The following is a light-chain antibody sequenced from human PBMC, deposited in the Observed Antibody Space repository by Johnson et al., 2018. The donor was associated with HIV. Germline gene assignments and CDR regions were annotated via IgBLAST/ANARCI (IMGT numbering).Light chain of an antibody. J-gene: IGLJ1*01. CDR1: SSNIGNNY. CDR3: GTWDSGLGALYV. V-gene: IGLV1-51*01. Sequence: QSVLTQPPSVSAAPGQKVTISCSGSSSNIGNNYVSWYQQLPGTAPKLLIYDNNKRPSGIPDRISGSKSGTSATLGITGLQTGDEADYYCGTWDSGLGALYVFGTGTKVTVL. CDR2: DNN.